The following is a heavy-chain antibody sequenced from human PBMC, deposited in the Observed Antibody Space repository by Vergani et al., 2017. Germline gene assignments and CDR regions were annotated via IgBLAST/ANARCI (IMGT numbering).Heavy chain of an antibody. CDR3: ARTPYYAQTYYFDY. J-gene: IGHJ4*02. CDR2: IIPILGIA. V-gene: IGHV1-69*02. D-gene: IGHD3-3*01. CDR1: GGTFSSYT. Sequence: QVQLVQSGAEVKKPGSSVKVSCKASGGTFSSYTISWVRQAPGQGLEWMGRIIPILGIANYAQKFQGRVTITADKSTSTAYMGLSSLRSEDTAVYYCARTPYYAQTYYFDYWGQGTLVTVSS.